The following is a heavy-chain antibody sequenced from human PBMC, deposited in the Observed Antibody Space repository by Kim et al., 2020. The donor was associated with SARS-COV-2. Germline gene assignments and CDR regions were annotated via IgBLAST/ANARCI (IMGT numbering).Heavy chain of an antibody. V-gene: IGHV3-43*02. J-gene: IGHJ4*02. CDR3: VRGQQWLIKN. D-gene: IGHD6-19*01. Sequence: GGSLRLSCAASGFTFDGYAIHWVRQVPEKGLEWVALISSDGGGIKYADSVKGRFTISRDNSKKSVYLQMNSLRSEDTALYYCVRGQQWLIKNWGQGTQVTVSS. CDR1: GFTFDGYA. CDR2: ISSDGGGI.